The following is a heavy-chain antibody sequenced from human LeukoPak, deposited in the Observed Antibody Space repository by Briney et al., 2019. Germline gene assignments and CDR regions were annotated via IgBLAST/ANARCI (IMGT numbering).Heavy chain of an antibody. CDR1: GYTFTSYA. Sequence: ASVKVSCKASGYTFTSYAMHWVRQMPGKGLEWMGIIYPGDSDTRYSPSFQGQVTISADKSISTAYLQWSSLKASDTAMYYCARLGGTSSFFDYWGQGTLVTVSS. CDR2: IYPGDSDT. V-gene: IGHV5-51*01. CDR3: ARLGGTSSFFDY. J-gene: IGHJ4*02. D-gene: IGHD2-2*01.